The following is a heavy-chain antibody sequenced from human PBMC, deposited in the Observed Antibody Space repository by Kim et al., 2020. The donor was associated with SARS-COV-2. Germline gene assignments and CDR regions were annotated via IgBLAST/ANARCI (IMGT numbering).Heavy chain of an antibody. D-gene: IGHD6-13*01. CDR1: GGSISSYY. CDR2: IYYSGST. Sequence: SETLSLTCTVSGGSISSYYWSWIRQPPGKGLEWIGYIYYSGSTNYNPSLKSRVTISVDTSKNQFSLKLSSVTAADTAVYYCANSIAAAGIDYWGQGTLVTVSS. J-gene: IGHJ4*02. CDR3: ANSIAAAGIDY. V-gene: IGHV4-59*01.